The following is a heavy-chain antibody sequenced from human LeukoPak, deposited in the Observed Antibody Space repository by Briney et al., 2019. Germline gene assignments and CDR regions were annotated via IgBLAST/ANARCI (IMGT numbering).Heavy chain of an antibody. J-gene: IGHJ4*02. D-gene: IGHD6-19*01. V-gene: IGHV3-48*03. Sequence: GGSLRLSCAASGFTFSSYEMNWVRQAAGKGLEWVSYIDDSGSSIYYADSVKGRFTISRDNAKSSLYLQMNSLRAEDTAVYYCARDRTVGVPGTLQFDFWGQGTLVTVSS. CDR1: GFTFSSYE. CDR2: IDDSGSSI. CDR3: ARDRTVGVPGTLQFDF.